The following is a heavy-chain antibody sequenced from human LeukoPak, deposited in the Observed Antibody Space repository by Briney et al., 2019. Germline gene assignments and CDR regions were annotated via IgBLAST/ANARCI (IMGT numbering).Heavy chain of an antibody. D-gene: IGHD1-26*01. CDR3: ARDPYSGGYGDDYYYYMDV. CDR2: ITSTSSYM. V-gene: IGHV3-21*01. CDR1: GFTFSTYN. Sequence: GGSLRLSCAASGFTFSTYNMNWVRQAPGKGLEWVSSITSTSSYMYYADSVKGRFTISRDNAQNSLYLHMSSLRAEDTAVYYCARDPYSGGYGDDYYYYMDVWGKGTTVTVSS. J-gene: IGHJ6*03.